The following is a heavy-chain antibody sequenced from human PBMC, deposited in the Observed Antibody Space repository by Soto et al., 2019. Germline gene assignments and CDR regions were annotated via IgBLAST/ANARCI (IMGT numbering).Heavy chain of an antibody. Sequence: PSQTLSLTCAISGDSVSTINAAWNCIRQSPSRGLEWLGRTYYRSKWYNDYAVSVKSRITINPDTSKNQFSLQLNSVTPEDTAVYYCSRERASGWYFCGQGTLVTVSS. CDR3: SRERASGWYF. J-gene: IGHJ4*01. D-gene: IGHD6-19*01. V-gene: IGHV6-1*01. CDR2: TYYRSKWYN. CDR1: GDSVSTINAA.